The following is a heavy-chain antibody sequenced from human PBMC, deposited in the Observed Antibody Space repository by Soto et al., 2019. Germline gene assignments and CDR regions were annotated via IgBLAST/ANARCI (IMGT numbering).Heavy chain of an antibody. CDR3: ARDRGGYGNLAY. Sequence: QVQLQESGPGLVKPSQTLSLTCTVSGGSTRSGGYYWTWIRQHPGKGPEWIGYIYSSGTTYYNPSLESRVTTSLDTSKNQFSLNLNSVTAADTAMYYCARDRGGYGNLAYWGQGTLVIVSS. J-gene: IGHJ4*02. D-gene: IGHD6-13*01. CDR1: GGSTRSGGYY. CDR2: IYSSGTT. V-gene: IGHV4-31*03.